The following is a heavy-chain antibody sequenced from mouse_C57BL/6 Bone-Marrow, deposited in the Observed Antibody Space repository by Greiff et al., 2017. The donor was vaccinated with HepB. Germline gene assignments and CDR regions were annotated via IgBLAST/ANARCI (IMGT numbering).Heavy chain of an antibody. CDR3: AKTHYYSNWYFDV. J-gene: IGHJ1*03. Sequence: VQLQQSGPGLVQPSQSLSITCTVSGFSLTSYGVHWVRQSPGKGLEWLGVIWRGGSTDYNAAFMSRLSITKDNSKSQVFFKMNSLQADDTAIYYCAKTHYYSNWYFDVWGTGTTVTVSS. D-gene: IGHD1-1*01. CDR2: IWRGGST. CDR1: GFSLTSYG. V-gene: IGHV2-5*01.